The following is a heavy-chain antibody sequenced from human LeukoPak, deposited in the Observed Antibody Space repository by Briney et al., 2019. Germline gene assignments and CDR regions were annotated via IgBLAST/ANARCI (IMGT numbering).Heavy chain of an antibody. D-gene: IGHD6-19*01. Sequence: PGGSLRLSCAASGFTFSDYYMSWMRQVPGKGLEWVSYISTSGDNIHYADSVKGRFAISRDNAKNALYLQMNSLRAEDTAVYYCARGDDAPSGWYSDWGQGTLVTVSS. CDR1: GFTFSDYY. V-gene: IGHV3-11*01. CDR2: ISTSGDNI. J-gene: IGHJ4*02. CDR3: ARGDDAPSGWYSD.